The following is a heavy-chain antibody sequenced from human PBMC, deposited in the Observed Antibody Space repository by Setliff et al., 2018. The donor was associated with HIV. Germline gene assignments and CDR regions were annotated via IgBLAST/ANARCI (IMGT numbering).Heavy chain of an antibody. J-gene: IGHJ4*02. CDR1: GYSVSSGYF. CDR3: ARDPHLAVFDY. CDR2: ILSSGRT. V-gene: IGHV4-61*09. Sequence: TLSLTCAVSGYSVSSGYFWSWIRQPAGKGLEWVGHILSSGRTNYNPSLKSRVTISIDTSKNQFSLKLNSVTAADTAVYFCARDPHLAVFDYWGLGTLVTDSS.